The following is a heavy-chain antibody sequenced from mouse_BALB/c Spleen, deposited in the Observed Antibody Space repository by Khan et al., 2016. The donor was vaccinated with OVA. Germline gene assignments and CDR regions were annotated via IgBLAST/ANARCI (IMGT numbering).Heavy chain of an antibody. Sequence: VQLQQPGPELVKPGASVKMSCKASGYTFTSYVMHWVKQKPGLSLEWIGYIYPFNDDTKYNEKFKDKATLTSDKSSSTAYMELSSLTSEDSAFSVCAPVGTYFVSFAYWGQGTLVTVSA. CDR2: IYPFNDDT. V-gene: IGHV1S136*01. CDR3: APVGTYFVSFAY. J-gene: IGHJ3*01. CDR1: GYTFTSYV. D-gene: IGHD2-14*01.